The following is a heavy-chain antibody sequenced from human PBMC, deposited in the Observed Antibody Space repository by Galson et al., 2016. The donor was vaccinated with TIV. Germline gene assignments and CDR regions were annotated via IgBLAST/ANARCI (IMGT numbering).Heavy chain of an antibody. D-gene: IGHD2-21*01. J-gene: IGHJ6*02. CDR3: ARDRRHCGDECFLYYYYGMDV. CDR1: AFSVNGNY. V-gene: IGHV3-66*02. Sequence: SLRLSCAASAFSVNGNYMSWVRQAPGKGLEWVSIISSGGSTNYADSVKGRFTIGKDDSKNILYLQMNNLRVEGTAVYFCARDRRHCGDECFLYYYYGMDVWGQGTTVTVSS. CDR2: ISSGGST.